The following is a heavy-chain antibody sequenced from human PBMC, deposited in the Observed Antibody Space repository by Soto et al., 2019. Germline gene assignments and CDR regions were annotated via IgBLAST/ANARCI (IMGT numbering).Heavy chain of an antibody. CDR2: IHRTGST. Sequence: SETLSLTCAVSGGSVGSDNWWNWVRQTPGKGLEWIGEIHRTGSTHYNPSLKSRVTISVDKSKNQFSLSLNSVTAADTAVYYCARRYSSSLDVWGQGTTVTVSS. D-gene: IGHD6-13*01. J-gene: IGHJ6*02. CDR1: GGSVGSDNW. CDR3: ARRYSSSLDV. V-gene: IGHV4-4*02.